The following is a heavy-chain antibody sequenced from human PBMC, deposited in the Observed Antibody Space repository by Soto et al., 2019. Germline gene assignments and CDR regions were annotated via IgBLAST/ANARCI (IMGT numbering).Heavy chain of an antibody. Sequence: GGSLRLSCAASGFTFSSYGMHWVRQAPGKGLEWVAVISYDGSNKYYADSVKGRFTISRDNSKNTLYLQMNSLRAEDTAVYYCAKELGRWGNYGDSGVYFAYWVQGTLVTVSS. CDR2: ISYDGSNK. V-gene: IGHV3-30*18. CDR3: AKELGRWGNYGDSGVYFAY. CDR1: GFTFSSYG. D-gene: IGHD4-17*01. J-gene: IGHJ4*02.